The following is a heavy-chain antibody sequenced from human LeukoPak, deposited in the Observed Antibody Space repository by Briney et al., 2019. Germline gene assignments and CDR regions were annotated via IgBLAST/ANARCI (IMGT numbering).Heavy chain of an antibody. CDR3: AKTGGPAAILGEEDY. CDR2: ISGSGGST. CDR1: GFTFSSYA. D-gene: IGHD2-2*02. Sequence: GGSLRLSCAASGFTFSSYAMSWVRQAPGKGLEWVSAISGSGGSTYYADSVKGRFTISRDNSKNTQYLQMNSLRAEDTAVYYCAKTGGPAAILGEEDYWGQGTLVTVSS. V-gene: IGHV3-23*01. J-gene: IGHJ4*02.